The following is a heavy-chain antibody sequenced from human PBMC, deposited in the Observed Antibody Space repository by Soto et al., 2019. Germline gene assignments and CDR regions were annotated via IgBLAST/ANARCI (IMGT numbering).Heavy chain of an antibody. D-gene: IGHD3-10*01. CDR2: IIPILGIT. CDR3: AGEGGITMVRGSNFDY. V-gene: IGHV1-69*08. CDR1: GGTFSSYS. J-gene: IGHJ4*02. Sequence: QVQLVQSGVEVKKPGSSVKVSCKASGGTFSSYSISWVRQAPGQGLEWMGRIIPILGITDYAQKFQGRVTITADKSTSTAYMQLSSLRSEDTAVYYCAGEGGITMVRGSNFDYWGQGTLVTVSS.